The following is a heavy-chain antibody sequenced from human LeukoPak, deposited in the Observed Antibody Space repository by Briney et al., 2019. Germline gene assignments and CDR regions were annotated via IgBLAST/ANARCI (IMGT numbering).Heavy chain of an antibody. J-gene: IGHJ4*02. CDR3: AREKEAAALDY. V-gene: IGHV4-30-4*01. CDR1: GGSISSGDYY. D-gene: IGHD6-13*01. CDR2: IYYSGRT. Sequence: SQTLSLTCTVSGGSISSGDYYWSWIRQPPGKGLEWIGYIYYSGRTYYNPSLKSRVTMSVDTSKNQFSLKLSSVTAADTAVYYCAREKEAAALDYWGQGTLVTVSS.